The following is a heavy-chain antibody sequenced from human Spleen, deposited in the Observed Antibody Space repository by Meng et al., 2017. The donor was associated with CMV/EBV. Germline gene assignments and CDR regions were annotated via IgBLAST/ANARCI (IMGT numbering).Heavy chain of an antibody. J-gene: IGHJ5*02. D-gene: IGHD4-17*01. V-gene: IGHV3-23*01. CDR3: AKDGDYENWFDP. CDR1: GFTFSVYS. Sequence: CAASGFTFSVYSMHWVRQAPGKGLEWVSAISGSGDNTYYADSVKGRFTISRDNSKNTLYLQMNSLRAEDTAVYFCAKDGDYENWFDPWGQGTLVTVSS. CDR2: ISGSGDNT.